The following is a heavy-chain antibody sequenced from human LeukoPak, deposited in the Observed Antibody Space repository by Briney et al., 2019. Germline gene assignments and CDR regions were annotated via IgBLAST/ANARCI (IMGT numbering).Heavy chain of an antibody. V-gene: IGHV4-59*01. CDR3: ARGYSSSWYITHYFDY. CDR2: IYYSGST. J-gene: IGHJ4*02. Sequence: SETLSLTCTVSGGSISSYYWSWIRQPPGKGLEWIGYIYYSGSTNYNPSLKSRVTISVDTSKNQFSLKLSSVTAADTAVYYCARGYSSSWYITHYFDYWGQETLVTVSS. D-gene: IGHD6-13*01. CDR1: GGSISSYY.